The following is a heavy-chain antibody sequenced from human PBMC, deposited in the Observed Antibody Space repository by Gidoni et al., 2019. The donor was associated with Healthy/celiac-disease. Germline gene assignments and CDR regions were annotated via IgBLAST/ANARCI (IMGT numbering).Heavy chain of an antibody. CDR2: ISSSSSYI. Sequence: EVQLVESGGGLVKPGGSLRLSCAASGCPFSSYSMNWVRQAPGKGLEGVSFISSSSSYIDYADSVKGRFTISRDNAKNSLYLQMNSLRAEDTAVYYCARDRGGSWAYTNACDIWGQGTMVTVSS. D-gene: IGHD2-15*01. CDR1: GCPFSSYS. CDR3: ARDRGGSWAYTNACDI. V-gene: IGHV3-21*01. J-gene: IGHJ3*02.